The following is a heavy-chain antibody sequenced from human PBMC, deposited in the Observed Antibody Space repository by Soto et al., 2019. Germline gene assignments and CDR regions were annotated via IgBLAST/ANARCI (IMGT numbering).Heavy chain of an antibody. J-gene: IGHJ6*02. Sequence: EVQLVESGGVLVQPGGSLRLSCAASGFTFSSYSMSWVRQAPGKGLEWVANIKQDGSEKYYVDSVKGRFTSSREHAKNYMYQQMNTRRDEDTAVYYCGIVLCSSGYDGIDALGPGTTV. D-gene: IGHD2-2*01. CDR3: GIVLCSSGYDGIDA. CDR1: GFTFSSYS. V-gene: IGHV3-7*03. CDR2: IKQDGSEK.